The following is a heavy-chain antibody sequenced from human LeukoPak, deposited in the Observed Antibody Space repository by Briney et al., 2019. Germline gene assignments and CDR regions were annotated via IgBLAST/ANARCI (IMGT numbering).Heavy chain of an antibody. CDR3: ARSRDGYNDFDS. Sequence: GGSLRLSCAASGFTFSSYTMHWVRQAPGKGLEYVSGISTNGDSTYYANSVKGRFTISRDNSKNMLYLQMGSLRAEDMAVFYCARSRDGYNDFDSWGQGTLVTVSS. D-gene: IGHD5-24*01. CDR1: GFTFSSYT. V-gene: IGHV3-64*01. J-gene: IGHJ4*02. CDR2: ISTNGDST.